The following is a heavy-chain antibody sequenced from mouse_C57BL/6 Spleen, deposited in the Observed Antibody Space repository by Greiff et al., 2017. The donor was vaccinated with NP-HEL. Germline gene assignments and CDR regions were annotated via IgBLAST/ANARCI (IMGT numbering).Heavy chain of an antibody. Sequence: QVQLQQPGAELVMPGASVKLSCKASGYTFTSYWMHWVKQRPGQGLEWIGEIDPSDSYTNYNQKFKGKSTLTVDKSSSTAYMQLSSLTSEDSAVYYCARCDGSSLYYFDYWGQGTTLTVSS. V-gene: IGHV1-69*01. CDR2: IDPSDSYT. CDR1: GYTFTSYW. D-gene: IGHD1-1*01. CDR3: ARCDGSSLYYFDY. J-gene: IGHJ2*01.